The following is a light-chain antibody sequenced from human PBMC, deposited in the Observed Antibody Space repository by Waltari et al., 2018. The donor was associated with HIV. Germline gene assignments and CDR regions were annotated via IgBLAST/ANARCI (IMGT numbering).Light chain of an antibody. CDR1: QSLVYSDGNTY. CDR3: MQGTHWPYT. CDR2: KVS. V-gene: IGKV2-30*01. J-gene: IGKJ2*01. Sequence: DIVMAQSPLSLPVTLGQPASISCRSSQSLVYSDGNTYLNWFHQRPGQSPRRLIYKVSTRDSGVPDRFSGSGSGTAFTLKISRVEAEDVGVYYCMQGTHWPYTFGQGTNLQIK.